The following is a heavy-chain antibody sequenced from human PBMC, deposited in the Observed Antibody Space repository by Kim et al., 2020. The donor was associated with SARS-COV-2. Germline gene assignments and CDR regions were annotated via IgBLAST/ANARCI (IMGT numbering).Heavy chain of an antibody. V-gene: IGHV3-53*01. Sequence: TYYAESVKSRFTIARDIRKDTLYLQMNSLRADDTAVYYCSRSTVGAYFDYWGQGSLVSVSS. CDR3: SRSTVGAYFDY. J-gene: IGHJ4*02. D-gene: IGHD1-26*01. CDR2: T.